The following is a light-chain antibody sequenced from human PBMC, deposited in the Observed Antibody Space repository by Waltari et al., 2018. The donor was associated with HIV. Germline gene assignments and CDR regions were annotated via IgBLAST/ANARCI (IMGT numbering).Light chain of an antibody. CDR3: QQRSRSSPLT. J-gene: IGKJ4*01. CDR2: DAS. V-gene: IGKV3-11*02. Sequence: EILLTQSPATLSLSPGDRATLSCEASQTIGSSLAWYQHKPGQTPRLVITDASIRTTGTPARFSGTGSGRDFYLTISSLEPEDAAVYYGQQRSRSSPLTFGGGTKV. CDR1: QTIGSS.